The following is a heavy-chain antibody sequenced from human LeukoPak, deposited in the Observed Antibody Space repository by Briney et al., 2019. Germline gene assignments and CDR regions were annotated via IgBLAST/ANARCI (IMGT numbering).Heavy chain of an antibody. CDR1: GLTFSTFA. CDR2: ISGSGTST. V-gene: IGHV3-23*01. CDR3: AKDPEQLIGYCSGGTCSLRY. Sequence: PGGSLRLSCAASGLTFSTFAMSWVRQAPGKGLGWVSTISGSGTSTYFADSVKGRFTISIDNSKNTLYLQMNSLRAEDTAVYYCAKDPEQLIGYCSGGTCSLRYWGQGTLVTVSS. D-gene: IGHD2-15*01. J-gene: IGHJ4*02.